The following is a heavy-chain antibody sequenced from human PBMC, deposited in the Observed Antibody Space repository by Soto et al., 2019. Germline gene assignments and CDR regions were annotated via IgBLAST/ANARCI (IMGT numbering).Heavy chain of an antibody. J-gene: IGHJ6*02. CDR2: IPQDGVDG. V-gene: IGHV3-7*03. Sequence: GSLRLSCEVSGFTFSMYSMSWVRQSPGKGLEWVAKIPQDGVDGHYADSVKGRFTISRDNGKNSLYLQLNNLRAEDTAVYYCARDHLILPAHDFFYGSDVWGRGATVTVSS. CDR1: GFTFSMYS. CDR3: ARDHLILPAHDFFYGSDV. D-gene: IGHD2-21*02.